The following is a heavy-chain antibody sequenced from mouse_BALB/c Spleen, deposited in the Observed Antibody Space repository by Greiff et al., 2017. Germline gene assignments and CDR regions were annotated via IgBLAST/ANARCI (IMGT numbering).Heavy chain of an antibody. Sequence: EVQRVESGAELVRPGASVKLSCTASGFNINDYYMHWVKQSPEQGLEWIGRIDPENGDTEYAPKFQGKATMTADTTSNTAYLQLSSLTSEDTAVYYCKADYGGFAYWGQGTLVTVSA. V-gene: IGHV14-4*02. J-gene: IGHJ3*01. CDR2: IDPENGDT. CDR1: GFNINDYY. CDR3: KADYGGFAY. D-gene: IGHD2-4*01.